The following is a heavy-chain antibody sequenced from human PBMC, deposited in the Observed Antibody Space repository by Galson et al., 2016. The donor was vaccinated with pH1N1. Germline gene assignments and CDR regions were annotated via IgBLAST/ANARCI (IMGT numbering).Heavy chain of an antibody. V-gene: IGHV4-61*02. Sequence: TLSLTCTVSGGSLSSSNFYGGWIRQPPGKGLEWIGRMYTSGTTNYNPSLKSRVTISVDTSTNRFSLKLNSVTATDTAVYYCARARAPEYFDWLSYFDSWGQGTPVTVSS. J-gene: IGHJ4*02. CDR1: GGSLSSSNFY. CDR3: ARARAPEYFDWLSYFDS. D-gene: IGHD3-9*01. CDR2: MYTSGTT.